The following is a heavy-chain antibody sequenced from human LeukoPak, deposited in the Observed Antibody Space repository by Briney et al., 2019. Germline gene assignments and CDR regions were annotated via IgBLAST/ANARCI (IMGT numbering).Heavy chain of an antibody. J-gene: IGHJ3*02. CDR1: GFTFSSYS. V-gene: IGHV3-21*01. CDR2: ISSSSSYI. CDR3: ASPEWFGELSVAFDI. D-gene: IGHD3-10*01. Sequence: PGGSLRLSCAASGFTFSSYSMNWVRQAPGKGLEWVSSISSSSSYIYYADSVKGRFTISGDNAKNSLYLQMNSLRAEDTAVYYCASPEWFGELSVAFDIWGQGTMVTVSS.